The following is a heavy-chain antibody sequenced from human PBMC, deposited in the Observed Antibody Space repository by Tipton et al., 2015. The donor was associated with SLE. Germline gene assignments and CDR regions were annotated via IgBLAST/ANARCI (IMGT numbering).Heavy chain of an antibody. D-gene: IGHD3-16*01. V-gene: IGHV3-30*04. CDR1: GFTFSSYA. CDR2: ISYDGSNK. CDR3: ARENMITFGGVIDY. J-gene: IGHJ4*02. Sequence: SLRLSCAASGFTFSSYAMHWVRQAPGKGLEWVAVISYDGSNKYYADSVKGRFTISRDNSKNTLYLQMNSLRAEDTAVYYCARENMITFGGVIDYWGQGPLVTVSS.